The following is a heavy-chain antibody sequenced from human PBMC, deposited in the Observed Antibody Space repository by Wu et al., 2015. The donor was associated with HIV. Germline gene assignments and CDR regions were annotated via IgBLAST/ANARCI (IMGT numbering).Heavy chain of an antibody. CDR2: INPVFGSA. CDR1: GDTFNSYA. J-gene: IGHJ4*02. Sequence: QVQLVQSGAEVKKPGSSVKVSCKASGDTFNSYAINWVRQAPGLGFEWMGRINPVFGSANYAQKFQGRITIAADESTSTTFMELSSLRSDDTATYYCATSTGVRQQLIDQWGQGTLVTVSS. CDR3: ATSTGVRQQLIDQ. D-gene: IGHD3-10*01. V-gene: IGHV1-69*18.